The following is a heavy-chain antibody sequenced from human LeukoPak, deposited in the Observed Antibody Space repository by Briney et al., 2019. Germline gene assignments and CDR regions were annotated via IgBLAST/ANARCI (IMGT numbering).Heavy chain of an antibody. Sequence: GASVKVSCKASGGTFSSYAISWVRQAPGQGLEWMGGIIPIFGTATYAQKFQGRVTITADESTSIAYMELSSLRSEDMAVYYCAREDSSGWEHFDYWGQGTLVTVSS. CDR1: GGTFSSYA. V-gene: IGHV1-69*13. CDR3: AREDSSGWEHFDY. CDR2: IIPIFGTA. J-gene: IGHJ4*02. D-gene: IGHD6-19*01.